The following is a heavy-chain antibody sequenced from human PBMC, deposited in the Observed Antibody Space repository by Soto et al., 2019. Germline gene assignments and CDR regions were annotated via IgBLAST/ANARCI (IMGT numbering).Heavy chain of an antibody. D-gene: IGHD3-9*01. CDR2: ISCCGGST. Sequence: EVQLLESGGGVVQPGGSLRLSCVASGFNFKKFAMAWVRQAPGEGLEWVSGISCCGGSTSYADSVKGRFAISRDNSRNTLSLQMNSLTAEDTAVYYCAKGGATYGLLTHDYWGQGTRVTVSS. J-gene: IGHJ4*02. CDR3: AKGGATYGLLTHDY. V-gene: IGHV3-23*01. CDR1: GFNFKKFA.